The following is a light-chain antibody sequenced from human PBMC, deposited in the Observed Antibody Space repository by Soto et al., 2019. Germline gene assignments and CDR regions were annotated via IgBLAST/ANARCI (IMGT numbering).Light chain of an antibody. V-gene: IGKV1-39*01. J-gene: IGKJ1*01. Sequence: DIQMTQSPSSLSASVGDRVTITCRASQSISSYLNWYQQKPGKAPKLLIYAASSLHGGVPSTFSGSGSGTDFTLTISSLQPEDFATYYCQQSYSTLRTFGQGTRVEIK. CDR2: AAS. CDR3: QQSYSTLRT. CDR1: QSISSY.